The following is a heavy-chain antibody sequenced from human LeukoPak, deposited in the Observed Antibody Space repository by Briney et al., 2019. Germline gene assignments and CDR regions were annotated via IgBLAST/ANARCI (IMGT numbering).Heavy chain of an antibody. J-gene: IGHJ4*02. CDR3: ATPFGDPGVSAPFDY. CDR1: GFTFSDYY. Sequence: PGGSLRLSCAASGFTFSDYYMSWIRQAPGQGLEWVSYISSSGSTINYADSVKGRFTISRDNAKNSLYLQMSSLRAEDTAVYYCATPFGDPGVSAPFDYWGQGTLVTVSS. D-gene: IGHD4-17*01. V-gene: IGHV3-11*01. CDR2: ISSSGSTI.